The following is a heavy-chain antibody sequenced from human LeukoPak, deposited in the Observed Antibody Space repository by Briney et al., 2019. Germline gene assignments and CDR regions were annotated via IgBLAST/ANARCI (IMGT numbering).Heavy chain of an antibody. V-gene: IGHV1-69*13. CDR2: IIPIFGP. CDR3: ATGKDRSGYYYSLDY. Sequence: SVKVSCKASGYTFTSYGISWVRQAPGQGLEWIGGIIPIFGPNYAQKFQGRATISADLATATAYMELSSLTSEDTSVYYCATGKDRSGYYYSLDYWGQGTLVAVSS. CDR1: GYTFTSYG. D-gene: IGHD3-22*01. J-gene: IGHJ4*02.